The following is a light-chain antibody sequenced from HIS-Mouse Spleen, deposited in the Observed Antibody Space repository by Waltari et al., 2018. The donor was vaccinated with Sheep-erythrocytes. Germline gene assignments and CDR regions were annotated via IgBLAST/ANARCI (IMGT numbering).Light chain of an antibody. CDR1: SSDVGGSNY. CDR3: CSYAGSYNHV. Sequence: QSALTQPASVSVPPGQSVTISCTGTSSDVGGSNYVSWYQQHPGKAPKLMIYDVSKRPSGVPDRFSGSKSGNTASLTISGLQAEDEADYYCCSYAGSYNHVFATGTKVTVL. CDR2: DVS. V-gene: IGLV2-11*01. J-gene: IGLJ1*01.